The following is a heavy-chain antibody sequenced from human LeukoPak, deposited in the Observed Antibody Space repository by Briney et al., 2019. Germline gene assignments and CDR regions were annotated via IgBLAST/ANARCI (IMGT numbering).Heavy chain of an antibody. V-gene: IGHV4-34*01. CDR1: GGSFSGSY. CDR2: INHSGST. D-gene: IGHD1-26*01. J-gene: IGHJ3*01. CDR3: AIGALGSYGAFDF. Sequence: SETLSLTCAVYGGSFSGSYWTWIRQPPGKGLEWIGEINHSGSTNYNPSLKSRVTISVDTSMNQFPLKLNSVTAADTAVYYCAIGALGSYGAFDFWGQGTMVTVSS.